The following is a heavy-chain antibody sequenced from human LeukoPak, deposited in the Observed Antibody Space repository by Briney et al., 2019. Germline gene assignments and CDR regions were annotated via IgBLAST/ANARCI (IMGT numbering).Heavy chain of an antibody. CDR1: GFTFSSYG. J-gene: IGHJ4*02. Sequence: GGSLRLSCAASGFTFSSYGMHWVRQAPGKGLEWVAVIWYDGSNKYYADSVKGRFTISRDNSKNTLYLQMNSLRAEDTAVYYCARVVYGSSWVDYWGQGTLVTVSS. CDR3: ARVVYGSSWVDY. CDR2: IWYDGSNK. V-gene: IGHV3-33*01. D-gene: IGHD6-13*01.